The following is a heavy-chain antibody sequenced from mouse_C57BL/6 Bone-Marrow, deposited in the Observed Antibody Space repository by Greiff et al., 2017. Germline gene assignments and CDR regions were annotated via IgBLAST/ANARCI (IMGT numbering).Heavy chain of an antibody. Sequence: VQLQQSGPELVKPGASVKISCKASGYTFTDYYMNWVKQSHGKSLEWIGDINPNNGGTSYNQKFKGKATLTVDKSSSTAYMELRSLTSEDSAVYYCARKTFYYGSSWFAYWGQGTLVTVSA. J-gene: IGHJ3*01. CDR2: INPNNGGT. CDR1: GYTFTDYY. V-gene: IGHV1-26*01. CDR3: ARKTFYYGSSWFAY. D-gene: IGHD1-1*01.